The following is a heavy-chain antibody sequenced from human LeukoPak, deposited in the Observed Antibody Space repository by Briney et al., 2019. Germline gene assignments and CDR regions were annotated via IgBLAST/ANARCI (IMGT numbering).Heavy chain of an antibody. V-gene: IGHV3-21*01. J-gene: IGHJ4*02. D-gene: IGHD5-24*01. Sequence: PGGSLRLSCATSGFIFSNYAVNWVRQAPGKGLEWVSSISSSSSYIYYADSVKGRFTISRDNAKNSLYLQMNSLRAEDTAVYYCARMERWLQLPDYWGQGTLVTVSS. CDR2: ISSSSSYI. CDR3: ARMERWLQLPDY. CDR1: GFIFSNYA.